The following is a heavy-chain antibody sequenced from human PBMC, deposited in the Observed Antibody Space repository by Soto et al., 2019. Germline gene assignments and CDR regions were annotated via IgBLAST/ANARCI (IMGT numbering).Heavy chain of an antibody. D-gene: IGHD6-6*01. Sequence: SRSASGFPVISDAMHGVRQSPGKGLEFVSAISSNGGSTYYADSVKGRFTISSDNSKNTLYLQMSRLRAEDTAVYYCVKNIAARRGFPTYGMDVWGQGTTVTVSS. CDR2: ISSNGGST. CDR3: VKNIAARRGFPTYGMDV. J-gene: IGHJ6*02. V-gene: IGHV3-64D*06. CDR1: GFPVISDA.